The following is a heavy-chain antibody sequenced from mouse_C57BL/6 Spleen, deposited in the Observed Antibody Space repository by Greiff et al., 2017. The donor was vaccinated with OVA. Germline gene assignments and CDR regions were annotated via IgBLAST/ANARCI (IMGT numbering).Heavy chain of an antibody. V-gene: IGHV1-39*01. CDR1: GYSFTDYN. CDR3: ARSTTVVATKRDYYAMDY. D-gene: IGHD1-1*01. Sequence: VQLKQSGPELVKPGASVKISCKASGYSFTDYNMNWVKQSNGKSLEWIGVINPNYGTTSYNQKFKGKATLTVDQSSSTAYMQLNSLTSEDSAVYYCARSTTVVATKRDYYAMDYWGQGTSVTVSS. J-gene: IGHJ4*01. CDR2: INPNYGTT.